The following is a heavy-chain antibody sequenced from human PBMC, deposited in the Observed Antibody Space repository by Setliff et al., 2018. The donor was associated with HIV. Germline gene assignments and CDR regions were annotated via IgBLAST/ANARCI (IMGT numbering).Heavy chain of an antibody. CDR3: ARVPPDRGGYSIFDS. V-gene: IGHV3-23*01. J-gene: IGHJ4*02. CDR1: GFTFSSYA. Sequence: GGSLRLSCAASGFTFSSYAMSWVRQAPGKGLEWVSGVSGGGDSTYYADSVKGRFTISRDNSKNSLYLQMNSLRAEDTAMYYCARVPPDRGGYSIFDSWGQGTLVTVSS. D-gene: IGHD3-22*01. CDR2: VSGGGDST.